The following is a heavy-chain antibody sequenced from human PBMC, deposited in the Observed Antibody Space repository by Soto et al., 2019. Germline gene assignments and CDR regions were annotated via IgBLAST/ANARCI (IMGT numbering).Heavy chain of an antibody. J-gene: IGHJ2*01. CDR3: ARESHDILTGPPWVWYFDL. D-gene: IGHD3-9*01. V-gene: IGHV4-34*01. Sequence: QVQLQQWGEGPLRPLETLSLTCGVSGGSFSVYYWAWIRQYPGKGLEWIGEINDRGSINYNPSLKSRVSISVDTSKTHYSLKLRSVTAADTAVYYCARESHDILTGPPWVWYFDLWGRGTLVTVSS. CDR2: INDRGSI. CDR1: GGSFSVYY.